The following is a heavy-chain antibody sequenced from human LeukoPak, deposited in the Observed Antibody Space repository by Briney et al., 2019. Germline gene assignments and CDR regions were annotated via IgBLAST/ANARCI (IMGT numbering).Heavy chain of an antibody. Sequence: GGSLRLSCAASGFTFSSYAMSWVRQAPGKGLEWVAFIRYDGSNKYYADSVKGRFTISRDNSKNTLYLQMNSLRAEDTAVYYCARVLSGSWDWFDPWGQGTLVTVSS. J-gene: IGHJ5*02. V-gene: IGHV3-30*02. CDR2: IRYDGSNK. CDR3: ARVLSGSWDWFDP. CDR1: GFTFSSYA. D-gene: IGHD3-22*01.